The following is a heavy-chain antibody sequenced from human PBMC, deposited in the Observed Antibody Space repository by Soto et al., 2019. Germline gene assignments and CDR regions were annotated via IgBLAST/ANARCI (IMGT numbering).Heavy chain of an antibody. CDR1: GGSINSYY. D-gene: IGHD1-26*01. CDR2: MSYSGST. CDR3: ARHVGWPFDI. V-gene: IGHV4-59*08. Sequence: SETLSLTCTVSGGSINSYYWSWIRQPPGKGLEWVGYMSYSGSTSYNPSLKSRLTISLDTSNNQVSLRLTSVTAADTAVYYCARHVGWPFDIWGQGTMVTVSS. J-gene: IGHJ3*02.